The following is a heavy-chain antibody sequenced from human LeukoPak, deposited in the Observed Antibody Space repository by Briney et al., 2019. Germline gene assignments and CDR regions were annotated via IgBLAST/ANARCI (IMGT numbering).Heavy chain of an antibody. CDR1: GDSISSCY. J-gene: IGHJ4*02. Sequence: PSETLSLTCTVSGDSISSCYWSWIRQPAEKGLEWIGRICTSGTINYNPSLKNRVTMSVDTSKNQFSLELTSVTAADTAVYYCARDRDYSNSLDYWGQGTLVTVSS. D-gene: IGHD6-6*01. V-gene: IGHV4-4*07. CDR3: ARDRDYSNSLDY. CDR2: ICTSGTI.